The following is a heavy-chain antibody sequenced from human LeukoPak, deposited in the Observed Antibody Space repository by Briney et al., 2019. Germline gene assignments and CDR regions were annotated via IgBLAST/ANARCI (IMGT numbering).Heavy chain of an antibody. D-gene: IGHD4-17*01. CDR1: GFTLSNYW. Sequence: GGSLRLSCAASGFTLSNYWMSWVRQAPGKGLEWVANIREDGGEVHYVDSVKGRFTISRDNTKNSLYLQMNSLRAEDTAVYYCAKDLWMHDYGYNWFDPWGQGTLVTVSS. V-gene: IGHV3-7*01. CDR3: AKDLWMHDYGYNWFDP. CDR2: IREDGGEV. J-gene: IGHJ5*02.